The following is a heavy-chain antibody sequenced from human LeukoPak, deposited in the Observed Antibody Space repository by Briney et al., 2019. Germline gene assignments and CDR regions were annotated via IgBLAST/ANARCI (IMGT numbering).Heavy chain of an antibody. CDR3: ARKLGVVTAIPHFDY. J-gene: IGHJ4*02. D-gene: IGHD2-21*02. V-gene: IGHV4-31*03. Sequence: SETLSLTCTVSGGSISSGSYSWNRIRQHPGKGLEWIGYIFYSGNIYYNPSLKSRVTISVDTSKNQFSLKLSSVTAADTAVYYCARKLGVVTAIPHFDYWRQGALVTVSS. CDR1: GGSISSGSYS. CDR2: IFYSGNI.